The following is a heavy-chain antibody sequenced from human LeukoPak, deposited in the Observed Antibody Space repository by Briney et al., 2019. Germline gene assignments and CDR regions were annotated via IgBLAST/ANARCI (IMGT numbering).Heavy chain of an antibody. CDR1: GGSISRDY. Sequence: AKMLSLTCTFAGGSISRDYCIYIGQRPVNGLEWIGYIYYSGSTNYNPSLKSRVTISVDTSKNQFSLKLSSVTAADTAVYYCARDPVYRLLHEGYKDDWGKGTKVTVPS. J-gene: IGHJ6*03. CDR3: ARDPVYRLLHEGYKDD. CDR2: IYYSGST. V-gene: IGHV4-59*01. D-gene: IGHD2-15*01.